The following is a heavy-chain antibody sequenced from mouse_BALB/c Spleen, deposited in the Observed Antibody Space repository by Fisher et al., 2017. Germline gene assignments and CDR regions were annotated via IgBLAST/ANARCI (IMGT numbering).Heavy chain of an antibody. CDR3: ARWLLRTMDY. Sequence: RFTISRDNAKNNLYLRMSSLKSEDTAMYYCARWLLRTMDYWGQGTSVTVSS. V-gene: IGHV5-4*02. J-gene: IGHJ4*01. D-gene: IGHD2-3*01.